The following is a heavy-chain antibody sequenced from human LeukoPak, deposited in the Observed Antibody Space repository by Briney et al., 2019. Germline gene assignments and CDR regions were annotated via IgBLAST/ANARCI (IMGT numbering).Heavy chain of an antibody. CDR1: GFSFDNYA. CDR3: AKDRTPYSRSGGYYLGAFDI. V-gene: IGHV3-23*01. D-gene: IGHD3-10*01. J-gene: IGHJ3*02. Sequence: GGSLRLSCAASGFSFDNYAMTWVRQAPGKGLEWVSSLSGTVGGTWYAGSVKGRFTISRDNSKNTVYLQMNSLRVEDTAIYYCAKDRTPYSRSGGYYLGAFDIWGHGTLLTVSS. CDR2: LSGTVGGT.